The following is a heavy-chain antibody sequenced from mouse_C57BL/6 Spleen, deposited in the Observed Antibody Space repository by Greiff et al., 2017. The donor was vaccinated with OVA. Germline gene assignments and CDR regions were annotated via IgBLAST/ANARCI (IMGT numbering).Heavy chain of an antibody. D-gene: IGHD4-1*01. CDR2: IYPGSGNT. J-gene: IGHJ2*01. CDR1: GYTFTDYY. CDR3: ARSPKLGRFDY. V-gene: IGHV1-76*01. Sequence: QVQLQQSGAELVRPGASVKLSCKASGYTFTDYYINWVKQRPGQGLEWIARIYPGSGNTYYNEKFKGKATLTAEKSSSTAYMQLNSLTSEDSAVYYCARSPKLGRFDYWGQGTTLTVSS.